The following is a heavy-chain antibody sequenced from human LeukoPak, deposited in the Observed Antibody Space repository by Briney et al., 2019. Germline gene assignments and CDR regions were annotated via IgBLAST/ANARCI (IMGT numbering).Heavy chain of an antibody. Sequence: GESLKISCKGSGYSISSYWISWVRQMPRKGLEWMGRIDPSDSDTNYSPSFQGHVTISADKSKSTVYLQWSSLKASDTAMYYCARTVLYYGMDVWGQGTTVTVSS. V-gene: IGHV5-10-1*01. CDR2: IDPSDSDT. CDR3: ARTVLYYGMDV. J-gene: IGHJ6*01. D-gene: IGHD3-10*01. CDR1: GYSISSYW.